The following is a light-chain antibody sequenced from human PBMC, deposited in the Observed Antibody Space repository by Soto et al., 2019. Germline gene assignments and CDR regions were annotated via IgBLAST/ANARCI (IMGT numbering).Light chain of an antibody. Sequence: EVVMTQSPLSLPVTLGQPASISCRSSQSLAHSDGNTYLTWFQQRPGQSTRRLIYKVSNRDSGVPDRFSGSGCGTDFTLKISRVEAEDVGVYYCMQGTYWPPWTFGQGTKVEIK. V-gene: IGKV2-30*02. CDR2: KVS. J-gene: IGKJ1*01. CDR3: MQGTYWPPWT. CDR1: QSLAHSDGNTY.